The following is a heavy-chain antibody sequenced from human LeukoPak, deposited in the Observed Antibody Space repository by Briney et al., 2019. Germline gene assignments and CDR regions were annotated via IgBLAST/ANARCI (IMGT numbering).Heavy chain of an antibody. V-gene: IGHV3-33*01. CDR3: ARDMGRAWYGPPDY. D-gene: IGHD6-13*01. CDR1: GFXFSNYG. J-gene: IGHJ4*02. CDR2: IWNDGSET. Sequence: GGSLRLSCGASGFXFSNYGIHWVRQAPGKRLEWVAVIWNDGSETFHADSVKGRFRIARDNSKNTLYLQMNSLRAEDTAVYFCARDMGRAWYGPPDYWGQGTLVTVSS.